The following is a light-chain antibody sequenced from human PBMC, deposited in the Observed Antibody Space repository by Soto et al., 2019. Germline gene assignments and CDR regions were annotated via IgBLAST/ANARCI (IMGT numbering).Light chain of an antibody. V-gene: IGLV4-69*01. CDR2: LNSDGSH. J-gene: IGLJ1*01. Sequence: QAVLTQSPSASASLGASVKLTCTLSSGHSSYAIAWHQQQPEKGPRYLMKLNSDGSHSKGDGIPDRFSCSSSGAERYLTISSHQSEDEADYYCQTWGTGIHYVFGTGTKLTVL. CDR3: QTWGTGIHYV. CDR1: SGHSSYA.